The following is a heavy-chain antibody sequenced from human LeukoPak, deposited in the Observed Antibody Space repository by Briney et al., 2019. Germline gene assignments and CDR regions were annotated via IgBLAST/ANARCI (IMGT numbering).Heavy chain of an antibody. CDR3: AREYDHVWGSHLDY. J-gene: IGHJ4*02. V-gene: IGHV4-59*01. CDR1: GASLTINS. CDR2: IYYSGTT. Sequence: SETLSLTCTVSGASLTINSWIWIRQPPGKGLEWVGYIYYSGTTTYNPSLKSRVTISVDTSKNQFSLKLSSVTAADTAIYYCAREYDHVWGSHLDYWGQGTLVTVSS. D-gene: IGHD3-16*01.